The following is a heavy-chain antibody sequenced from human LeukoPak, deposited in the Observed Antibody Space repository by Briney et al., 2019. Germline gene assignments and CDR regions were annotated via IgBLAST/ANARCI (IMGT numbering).Heavy chain of an antibody. CDR2: VHLDGRT. CDR3: AREGGFYRPLDY. Sequence: PSGTLSLTCGVSGGSVINTNWWTWVRQPPGKDLDWIGEVHLDGRTNYNPSLESRLTMSVDVSENQVSLKLTSVTAADTAVYYCAREGGFYRPLDYSGQGTLVTVSS. CDR1: GGSVINTNW. J-gene: IGHJ4*02. D-gene: IGHD3-3*01. V-gene: IGHV4-4*02.